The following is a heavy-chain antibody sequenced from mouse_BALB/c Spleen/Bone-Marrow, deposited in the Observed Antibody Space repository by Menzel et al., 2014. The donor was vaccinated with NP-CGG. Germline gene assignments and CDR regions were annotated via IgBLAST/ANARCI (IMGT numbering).Heavy chain of an antibody. Sequence: VKLVESGAELVRPGVSVKISCKGSGYTFTDYAMHWVKQSHAKSLEWIGLISNYYGDASYNQKFKGKATMTVDKSSSTAYMGLARLTSEDSAIYYCARSGKVRNAMDYWGQGTSVTVS. J-gene: IGHJ4*01. V-gene: IGHV1S137*01. D-gene: IGHD2-14*01. CDR2: ISNYYGDA. CDR1: GYTFTDYA. CDR3: ARSGKVRNAMDY.